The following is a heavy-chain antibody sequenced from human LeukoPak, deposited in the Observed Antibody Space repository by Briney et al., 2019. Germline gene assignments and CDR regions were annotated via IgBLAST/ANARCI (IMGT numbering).Heavy chain of an antibody. CDR3: AKDRWGGDAFDI. V-gene: IGHV3-21*04. CDR2: ISSSSSYI. D-gene: IGHD7-27*01. J-gene: IGHJ3*02. Sequence: GGSLRLSCAASGFTFSSYSMNWVRQAPGKGLEWVSSISSSSSYIYYADSVKGRFTISRDNAKNSLYLQMNSLRAEDTALYYCAKDRWGGDAFDIWGQGTMVTVSS. CDR1: GFTFSSYS.